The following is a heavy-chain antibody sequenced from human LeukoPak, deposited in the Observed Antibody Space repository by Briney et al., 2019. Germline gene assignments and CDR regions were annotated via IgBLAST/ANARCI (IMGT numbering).Heavy chain of an antibody. V-gene: IGHV3-66*01. CDR3: ARDLKYEGTGLVH. Sequence: GGSLRLSCAASGFTVSSTFMTWVRQAPGQGLDWVSVIYTGGYTDYADSVKGRFTISRGNSRNTVDLQMNSLTAEDTAVYYCARDLKYEGTGLVHWGQGTLVTVSS. D-gene: IGHD3/OR15-3a*01. CDR2: IYTGGYT. CDR1: GFTVSSTF. J-gene: IGHJ4*02.